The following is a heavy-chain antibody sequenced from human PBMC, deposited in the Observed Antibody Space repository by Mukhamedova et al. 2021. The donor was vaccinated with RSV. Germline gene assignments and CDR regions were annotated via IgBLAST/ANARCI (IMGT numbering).Heavy chain of an antibody. D-gene: IGHD3-16*02. CDR2: ISSSSSYI. J-gene: IGHJ4*02. CDR1: S. Sequence: SMNWVRQAPGKGLEWVSSISSSSSYIYYADSVKGRFTIPRDNAKNSLYLQMNSLRAEDTAVYYCARDLGELSLPFDYWGQGTLV. CDR3: ARDLGELSLPFDY. V-gene: IGHV3-21*01.